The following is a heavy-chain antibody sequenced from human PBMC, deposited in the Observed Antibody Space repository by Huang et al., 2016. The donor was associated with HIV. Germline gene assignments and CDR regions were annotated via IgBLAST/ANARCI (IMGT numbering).Heavy chain of an antibody. CDR2: IHPNSGAT. CDR1: GYSITAYY. V-gene: IGHV1-2*02. J-gene: IGHJ4*02. Sequence: QVQLVQSGAEVKKPGASVNVSCKTSGYSITAYYIHWLRQAPGQGLEWMGGIHPNSGATKYAEKFQDRGTMTRDTSISTAYMELSSLRSDDTAMYYCARGIRNGGSYFHFDYWGQGTLVPVSP. D-gene: IGHD1-26*01. CDR3: ARGIRNGGSYFHFDY.